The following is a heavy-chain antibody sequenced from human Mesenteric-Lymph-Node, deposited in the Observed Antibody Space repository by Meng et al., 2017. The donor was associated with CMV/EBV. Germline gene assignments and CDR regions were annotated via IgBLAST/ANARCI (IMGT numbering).Heavy chain of an antibody. J-gene: IGHJ6*02. V-gene: IGHV4-39*07. Sequence: SETLSLTCTLSGGTISISSYYWGWIRQPPGKGLEWIGTMYYTGSTYYNPSLKSRLTMSVDTSKNQFSLKLTSVTAADTAVYYCARDMSGSYYDFWSGYQYYYGMDVWGQGTTVTVSS. CDR1: GGTISISSYY. D-gene: IGHD3-3*01. CDR2: MYYTGST. CDR3: ARDMSGSYYDFWSGYQYYYGMDV.